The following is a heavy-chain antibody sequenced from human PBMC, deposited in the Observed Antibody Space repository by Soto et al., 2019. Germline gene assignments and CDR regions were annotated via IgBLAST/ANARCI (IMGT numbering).Heavy chain of an antibody. V-gene: IGHV3-23*01. CDR2: IGGSDIST. CDR1: GFTFIRYA. Sequence: GGSLRLSCAAPGFTFIRYAMGWVRPAPGKGLEWVSSIGGSDISTYYADSVKGRFTISRDNSKNTLYVQMNSLRAEDTAVYYCARSRSASVAPNDYWGQGTLVTVSS. D-gene: IGHD5-12*01. J-gene: IGHJ4*02. CDR3: ARSRSASVAPNDY.